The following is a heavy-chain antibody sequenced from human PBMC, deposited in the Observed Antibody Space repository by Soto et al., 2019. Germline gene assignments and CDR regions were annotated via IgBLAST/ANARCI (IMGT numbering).Heavy chain of an antibody. D-gene: IGHD5-18*01. CDR1: GFTFSSYA. CDR3: AKARAGIHDAFDI. J-gene: IGHJ3*02. Sequence: EVQLLESGGRLVQPGGSLRLSCAASGFTFSSYAMSWVRQAPRKGLEWVSSISGSGGSTYYADSVKGRFTISRDNSKNTLYLQMNSLRAEDTAVYYCAKARAGIHDAFDIWGQGTMVTVSS. V-gene: IGHV3-23*01. CDR2: ISGSGGST.